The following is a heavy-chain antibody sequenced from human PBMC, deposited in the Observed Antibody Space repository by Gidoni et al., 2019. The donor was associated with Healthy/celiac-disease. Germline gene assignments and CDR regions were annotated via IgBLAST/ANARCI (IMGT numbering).Heavy chain of an antibody. D-gene: IGHD1-26*01. V-gene: IGHV1-2*04. J-gene: IGHJ6*02. CDR1: GYTFPGYY. Sequence: QVQLVQSGAEVKKPGASVKVSCKASGYTFPGYYMHWVRQAPGQGLEWMGWINPNSGGTNYAQKFQGWVTMTRDTSISTAYMELSRLRSDDTAVYYCARGLIVGATVVYYYGMDVWGQGTTVTVSS. CDR2: INPNSGGT. CDR3: ARGLIVGATVVYYYGMDV.